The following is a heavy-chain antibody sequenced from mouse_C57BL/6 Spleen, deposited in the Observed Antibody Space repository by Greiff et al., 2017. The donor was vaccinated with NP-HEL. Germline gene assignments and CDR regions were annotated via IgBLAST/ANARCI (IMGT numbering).Heavy chain of an antibody. Sequence: EVQLQQSGPELVKPGASVKISCKASGYTFTDYYMNWVKQSHGKSLEWIGDINPNNGGTSYNQKFKGKATLTVDKSSSTAYMELRSLTSEDSAVYYCARPGRPFYAMDYWGQGTSVTVSS. V-gene: IGHV1-26*01. CDR3: ARPGRPFYAMDY. CDR2: INPNNGGT. J-gene: IGHJ4*01. CDR1: GYTFTDYY.